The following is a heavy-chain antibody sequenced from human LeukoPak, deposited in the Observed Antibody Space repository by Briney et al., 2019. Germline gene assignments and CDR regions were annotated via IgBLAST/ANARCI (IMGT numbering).Heavy chain of an antibody. V-gene: IGHV3-33*01. D-gene: IGHD3-22*01. CDR2: IWNDGGNK. Sequence: GGSLRLSCAASGFSFSVYGMHWVRQAPGKGLEWVAVIWNDGGNKYYADSVKGRFTISRDTSKNTLYLQMNSLRPEDTAVYYCARISDTSGYYYFLDYWGQGTQVTVSS. CDR3: ARISDTSGYYYFLDY. CDR1: GFSFSVYG. J-gene: IGHJ4*02.